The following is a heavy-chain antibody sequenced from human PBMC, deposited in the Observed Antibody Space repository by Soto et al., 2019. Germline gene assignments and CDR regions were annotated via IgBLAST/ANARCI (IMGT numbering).Heavy chain of an antibody. CDR2: ISYDGSNK. Sequence: VQLVESGGGVVQPGRSLRLSCAASGFTFSSYGMHWVRQAPGKGLEWVAVISYDGSNKYYADSVKGRFTISRDNSKNTLYLQMNSLRAEDTAVYYCAKSDRIAARQGYFDYWGQGTLVTVSS. V-gene: IGHV3-30*18. J-gene: IGHJ4*02. CDR3: AKSDRIAARQGYFDY. D-gene: IGHD6-6*01. CDR1: GFTFSSYG.